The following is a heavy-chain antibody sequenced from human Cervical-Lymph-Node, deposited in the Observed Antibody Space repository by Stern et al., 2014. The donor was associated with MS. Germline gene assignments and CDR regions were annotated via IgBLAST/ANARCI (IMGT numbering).Heavy chain of an antibody. D-gene: IGHD2-15*01. CDR3: ARGTHCSGGSCYSSDYFDY. CDR2: IGTAGGT. J-gene: IGHJ4*02. V-gene: IGHV3-13*01. Sequence: EVQLVESGGGLVQPGGSLRLSCAASGFTFRSYDMHWVRQATGKGLEWVSAIGTAGGTYYPCSVKGRFTISRENAKNSLYLQMNSLRAGDTAVYYCARGTHCSGGSCYSSDYFDYWGQGTLVTVSS. CDR1: GFTFRSYD.